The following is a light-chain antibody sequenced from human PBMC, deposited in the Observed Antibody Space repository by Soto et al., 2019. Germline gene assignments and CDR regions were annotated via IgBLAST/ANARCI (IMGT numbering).Light chain of an antibody. V-gene: IGLV1-40*01. CDR2: GNS. J-gene: IGLJ2*01. CDR1: SSNIGAGYD. Sequence: QPVLTQPPSVSGAPGQRVTISCTGSSSNIGAGYDVHWYQQLPGTAPKLLIYGNSNRPSGVPHRFSGSKSGTSASLAITGLEAEDAADYCCQYSGSSLRLVFGGGTKLTVL. CDR3: QYSGSSLRLV.